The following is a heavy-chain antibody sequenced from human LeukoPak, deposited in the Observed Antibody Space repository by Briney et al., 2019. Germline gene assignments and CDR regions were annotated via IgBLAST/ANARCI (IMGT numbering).Heavy chain of an antibody. CDR1: GFILSRYS. V-gene: IGHV3-21*01. CDR3: ARDPYSGSYYAYYYYYMDV. J-gene: IGHJ6*03. D-gene: IGHD1-26*01. Sequence: GGSLRLSCEASGFILSRYSMNWVRQAPGKGLEWVSSVSTSSSYIYYADSVKGRFTISRDNAKKSLYLLMNSLRAEDTAVYYCARDPYSGSYYAYYYYYMDVWGKGTTVTVSS. CDR2: VSTSSSYI.